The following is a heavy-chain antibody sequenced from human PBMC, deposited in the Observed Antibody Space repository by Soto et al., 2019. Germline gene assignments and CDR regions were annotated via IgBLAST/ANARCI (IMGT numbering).Heavy chain of an antibody. J-gene: IGHJ3*02. CDR1: GFTFSSYA. Sequence: EVQLLESGGGLVQPGGSLRLTCAASGFTFSSYAMSWVRQAPGKGLEWVSAISGSGGSTYYADSVKGRFTISRDNSKNTLYLQMNSLRAEDTAVYYCAKDPGTAWFWELLPGAHDAFDIWGQGTMVAVSS. CDR3: AKDPGTAWFWELLPGAHDAFDI. D-gene: IGHD3-10*01. CDR2: ISGSGGST. V-gene: IGHV3-23*01.